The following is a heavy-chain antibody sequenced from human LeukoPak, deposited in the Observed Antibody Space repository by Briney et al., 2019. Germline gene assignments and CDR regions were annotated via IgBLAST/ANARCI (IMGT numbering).Heavy chain of an antibody. CDR2: IYHSGST. Sequence: SETLSLTCAVYGGSFSDYYWSWIRQPPWKGLEWIGEIYHSGSTNYNPSLKSRVTISVDKSKNQFSLKLSSVTAADTAVYYCARSVRGYSYGFDYWGQGTLVTVSS. V-gene: IGHV4-34*01. D-gene: IGHD5-18*01. J-gene: IGHJ4*02. CDR1: GGSFSDYY. CDR3: ARSVRGYSYGFDY.